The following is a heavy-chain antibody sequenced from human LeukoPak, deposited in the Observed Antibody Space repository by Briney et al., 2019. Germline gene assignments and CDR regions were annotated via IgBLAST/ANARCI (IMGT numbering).Heavy chain of an antibody. CDR3: ARVCGSIWYSASLRWFDP. Sequence: GGSLRLSCAASGLTFSSYWMSWVRQAPGKGLEWVANIKQDGSEKYYVDSVKGRFTISRDNAKNSLYLQMNSLRAEDTAVYYCARVCGSIWYSASLRWFDPWGQGTLVTVSS. CDR2: IKQDGSEK. J-gene: IGHJ5*02. CDR1: GLTFSSYW. D-gene: IGHD6-13*01. V-gene: IGHV3-7*01.